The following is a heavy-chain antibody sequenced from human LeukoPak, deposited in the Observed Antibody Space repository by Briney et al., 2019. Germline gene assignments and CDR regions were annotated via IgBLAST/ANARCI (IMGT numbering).Heavy chain of an antibody. Sequence: KPSETLSLTCAVSGYSISSGYYWGWIRQPPGKGLEWIGSIYYSGSTYYNPSLKSRVTISVDTSKNQFSLKLSSVTAADTAVYYCARPRHYYDSSGYFKYYFDYWGQGTLVTVSS. CDR2: IYYSGST. J-gene: IGHJ4*02. CDR1: GYSISSGYY. V-gene: IGHV4-38-2*01. CDR3: ARPRHYYDSSGYFKYYFDY. D-gene: IGHD3-22*01.